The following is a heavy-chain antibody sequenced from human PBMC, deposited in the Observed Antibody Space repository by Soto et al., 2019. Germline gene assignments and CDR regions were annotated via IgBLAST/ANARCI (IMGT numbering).Heavy chain of an antibody. CDR3: ARDSTLAY. J-gene: IGHJ4*02. CDR2: INPSTGGT. Sequence: QVQLVQSGAEVKKPGASVKVSCKASGYTFTSYYLHWVRQDPGQGLEWMGIINPSTGGTSYAQKFQGRVTMTRDTSTSTVYMELSSLRSEDTAMYYCARDSTLAYWGQGTLVTVSS. CDR1: GYTFTSYY. V-gene: IGHV1-46*01.